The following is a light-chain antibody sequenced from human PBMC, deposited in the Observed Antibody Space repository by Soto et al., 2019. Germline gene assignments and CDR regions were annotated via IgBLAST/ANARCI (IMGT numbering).Light chain of an antibody. V-gene: IGKV1-9*01. Sequence: IQLTQSPSSLSASVGDRVTITCRASQGIRHPLAWYQQKPGKGPKLLIYLASTLQSGVPSRFSGSGSGTDFTLTISSLQPEDFATYYCQQVDSYPITFGQGTRLEIK. CDR2: LAS. CDR3: QQVDSYPIT. J-gene: IGKJ5*01. CDR1: QGIRHP.